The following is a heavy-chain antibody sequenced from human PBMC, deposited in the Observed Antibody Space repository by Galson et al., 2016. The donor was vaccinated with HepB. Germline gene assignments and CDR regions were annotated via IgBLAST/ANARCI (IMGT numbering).Heavy chain of an antibody. V-gene: IGHV4-34*01. CDR2: VNHSGAT. CDR3: AGVVVAATNWFDP. Sequence: SETLSLTCGVSGGSFNVYYWSWIRQPPGKGLEWTGEVNHSGATKYNPTLKSRVTISADTPKNQFSLKLTSMTAADTAVYYCAGVVVAATNWFDPWGQGTLVTVSS. D-gene: IGHD2-15*01. CDR1: GGSFNVYY. J-gene: IGHJ5*02.